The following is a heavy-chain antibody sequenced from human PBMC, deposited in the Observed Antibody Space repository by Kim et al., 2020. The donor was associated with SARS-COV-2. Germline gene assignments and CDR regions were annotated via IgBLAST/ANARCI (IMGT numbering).Heavy chain of an antibody. Sequence: GESLKISCKGSGYSFTSYWIGWVRQMPGKGLEWMGIIYPGDSDTRYSPSFQGQVTISADKSISTAYLQLSSLKASDTAMYYCARQEYSGYEPPHYWGQGTLVTVSS. J-gene: IGHJ4*02. CDR3: ARQEYSGYEPPHY. D-gene: IGHD5-12*01. CDR1: GYSFTSYW. V-gene: IGHV5-51*01. CDR2: IYPGDSDT.